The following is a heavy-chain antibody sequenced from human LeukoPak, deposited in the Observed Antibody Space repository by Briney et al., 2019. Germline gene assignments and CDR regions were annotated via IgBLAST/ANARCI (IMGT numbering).Heavy chain of an antibody. CDR1: GGSFSGYY. CDR3: ATGLGYRGDY. V-gene: IGHV4-34*01. CDR2: INHSGST. D-gene: IGHD3/OR15-3a*01. Sequence: PSETLSLTCAVYGGSFSGYYWSWIRQPPGKGLEWIGEINHSGSTNYNPSLKSRVTISVDTSKNQFSLKLSSVTAADTAVYYCATGLGYRGDYWGQGTLVTVSS. J-gene: IGHJ4*02.